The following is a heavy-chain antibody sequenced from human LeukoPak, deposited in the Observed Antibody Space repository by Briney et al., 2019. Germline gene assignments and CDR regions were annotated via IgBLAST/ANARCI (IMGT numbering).Heavy chain of an antibody. D-gene: IGHD2-15*01. J-gene: IGHJ5*02. Sequence: GGSLRLSCAASGFTFSKYGMHWVRQAPGKGLEWVAVIWFDGINTNHADSVKGRFTVSRDNSKNTLFLQMNSLRAEDTAVYFCVRDYCSGGSCYESKWFDPWGQGTLVTVSS. V-gene: IGHV3-33*01. CDR2: IWFDGINT. CDR1: GFTFSKYG. CDR3: VRDYCSGGSCYESKWFDP.